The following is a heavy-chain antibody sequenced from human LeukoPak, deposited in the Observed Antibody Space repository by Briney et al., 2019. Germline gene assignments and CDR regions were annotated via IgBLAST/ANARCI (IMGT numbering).Heavy chain of an antibody. J-gene: IGHJ4*02. V-gene: IGHV3-30*02. CDR3: AKDGEVVRGATFDY. CDR1: GFTFSSYS. Sequence: GGSLRLSCAASGFTFSSYSMNWVRQAPGKGLEWVAFIRYDGSNKYYADSVKGRFTISRDNSKNTLYLQMNSLRAEDTAVYYCAKDGEVVRGATFDYWGQGTLVTVSS. D-gene: IGHD3-10*01. CDR2: IRYDGSNK.